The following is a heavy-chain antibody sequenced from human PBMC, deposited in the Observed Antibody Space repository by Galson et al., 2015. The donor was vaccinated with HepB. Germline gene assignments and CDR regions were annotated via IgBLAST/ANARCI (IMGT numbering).Heavy chain of an antibody. Sequence: SLRLSCAASGFTFTTYAMSWVRQAPGKGLEWVSSISGSGGATPYADSVKGRFTISRDNSKNTLYLQMNSLRAEDTAVYYCAKDHGHYVLGGYFALWGRGTLVTVSS. CDR1: GFTFTTYA. D-gene: IGHD4-17*01. CDR3: AKDHGHYVLGGYFAL. CDR2: ISGSGGAT. J-gene: IGHJ2*01. V-gene: IGHV3-23*01.